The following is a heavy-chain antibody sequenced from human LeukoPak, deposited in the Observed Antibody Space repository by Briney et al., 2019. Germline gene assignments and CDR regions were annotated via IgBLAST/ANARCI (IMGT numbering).Heavy chain of an antibody. Sequence: ASVKVSCKASGGTFSSYAISWVRQAPGQGLEWMGGIIHIFGTANYAQKFQGRVTITTDESTSTAYRELSSLRSEDTAVYYCARDWSFSGSYGTYDAFDIWGQGTMVTVSS. CDR1: GGTFSSYA. CDR2: IIHIFGTA. CDR3: ARDWSFSGSYGTYDAFDI. J-gene: IGHJ3*02. D-gene: IGHD1-26*01. V-gene: IGHV1-69*05.